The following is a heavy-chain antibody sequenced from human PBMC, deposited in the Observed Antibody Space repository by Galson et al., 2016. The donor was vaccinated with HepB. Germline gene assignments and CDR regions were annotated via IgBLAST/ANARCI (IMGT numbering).Heavy chain of an antibody. D-gene: IGHD2-8*02. V-gene: IGHV4-59*01. CDR1: GDSIGRYY. CDR3: ARDIVLASYPRAFDI. CDR2: VYNSGRT. J-gene: IGHJ3*02. Sequence: SETLSLTCSVSGDSIGRYYWSWIRQPPGKGLEWIGYVYNSGRTSYNPSLKNRVTISVDTSKNQFSLKLTSVAAADTAVYYCARDIVLASYPRAFDIWGQGTMATVSS.